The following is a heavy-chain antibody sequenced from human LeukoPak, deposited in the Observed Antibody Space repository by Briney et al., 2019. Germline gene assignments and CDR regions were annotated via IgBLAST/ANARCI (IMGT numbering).Heavy chain of an antibody. CDR3: VRDGGVSGYDLLDY. V-gene: IGHV3-7*01. D-gene: IGHD5-12*01. Sequence: GGSLRLSCAASGFTFSSYAMSWVRQAPGQGLEWVAHINQDGSKEYYMDSVRARFTISRDNAKNSLSLQMNSLRAEDTAVYYCVRDGGVSGYDLLDYWGQGTLVTVSS. CDR1: GFTFSSYA. J-gene: IGHJ4*02. CDR2: INQDGSKE.